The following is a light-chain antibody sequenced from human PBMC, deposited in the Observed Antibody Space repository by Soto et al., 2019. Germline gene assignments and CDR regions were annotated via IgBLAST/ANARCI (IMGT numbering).Light chain of an antibody. J-gene: IGKJ2*02. CDR3: QQFDKWPCT. CDR1: QSVNSD. Sequence: EIVMTQSPATLSVSPGESVTLSCSASQSVNSDVAWYQQKPGQAPKLLIYGASTRATGIPARFSGSGSGTEFTLTITSLQSEDFAVYWGQQFDKWPCTFGQGNKLEIK. CDR2: GAS. V-gene: IGKV3-15*01.